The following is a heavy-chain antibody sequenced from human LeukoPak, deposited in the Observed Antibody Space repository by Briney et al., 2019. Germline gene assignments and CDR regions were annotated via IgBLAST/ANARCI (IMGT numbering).Heavy chain of an antibody. CDR2: IYSGGET. CDR3: ARGCTDKKCYIDY. V-gene: IGHV3-53*01. D-gene: IGHD2-8*02. CDR1: GFTVSSNY. J-gene: IGHJ4*02. Sequence: GGSLRLSCAASGFTVSSNYMNWVRQAPGKGLGWVSVIYSGGETYYADSVKGRFTISRDSSKNTLYLQMNSLRVEDTAVYYCARGCTDKKCYIDYWGQGTLVTVSS.